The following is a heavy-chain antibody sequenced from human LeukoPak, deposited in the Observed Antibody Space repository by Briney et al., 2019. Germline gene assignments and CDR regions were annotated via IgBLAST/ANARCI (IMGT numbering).Heavy chain of an antibody. V-gene: IGHV4-34*01. Sequence: SETLSLTCAVYGGSFSGYYWSWIRQPPGKGLEWIGEINHSGSTNYNPSLKSRVTISVATSKNQFSLKLSSVTAADTAVYYCAREKWELSCDYWGQGTLVTVSS. D-gene: IGHD1-26*01. CDR3: AREKWELSCDY. CDR1: GGSFSGYY. J-gene: IGHJ4*02. CDR2: INHSGST.